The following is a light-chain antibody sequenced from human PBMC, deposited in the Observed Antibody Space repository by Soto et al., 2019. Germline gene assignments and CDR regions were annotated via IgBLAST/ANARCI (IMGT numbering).Light chain of an antibody. J-gene: IGKJ1*01. CDR1: QSVSSTY. CDR3: QQYGMTPWT. V-gene: IGKV3-20*01. Sequence: EIVLTQSPGTLSLSPGERATLSCRASQSVSSTYLGWYQQKPGQAPRHLIYGASSRATGIADRFSGSGSGRDFTLNIIRMEPEDIAVYYCQQYGMTPWTFGQGTKVEIK. CDR2: GAS.